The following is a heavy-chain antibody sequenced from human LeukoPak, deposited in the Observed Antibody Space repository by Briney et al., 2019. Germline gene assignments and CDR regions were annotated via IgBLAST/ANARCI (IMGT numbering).Heavy chain of an antibody. V-gene: IGHV3-23*01. CDR3: ATYSILNAREFRY. J-gene: IGHJ1*01. D-gene: IGHD4-11*01. Sequence: GGSLRLSCAASGFTFINYAVTWVRQAPGKGLEWVSVISGSGGSTYYADSVKGRFTISRDNSKNTLYLQMNSLGADDTVVYYCATYSILNAREFRYWGQGTLVTVTS. CDR1: GFTFINYA. CDR2: ISGSGGST.